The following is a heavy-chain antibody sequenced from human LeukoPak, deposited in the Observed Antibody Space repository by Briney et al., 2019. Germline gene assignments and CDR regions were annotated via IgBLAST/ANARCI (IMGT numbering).Heavy chain of an antibody. J-gene: IGHJ3*01. CDR3: ARSSYSGSSSV. CDR2: INSDGSEG. Sequence: GGSLRLSCAVSGFTFSGFWMSRSRQAPGKGLEWVASINSDGSEGYYADVVKGRFTISRDNAKNSLYLQINSLRAEDTAVYYCARSSYSGSSSVWGQGTMVTVSS. D-gene: IGHD6-6*01. V-gene: IGHV3-7*03. CDR1: GFTFSGFW.